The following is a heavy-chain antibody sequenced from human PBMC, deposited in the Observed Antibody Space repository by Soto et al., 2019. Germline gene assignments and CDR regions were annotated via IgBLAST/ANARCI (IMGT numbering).Heavy chain of an antibody. V-gene: IGHV3-21*01. CDR2: ISSSSSYI. CDR1: GFTFSSYS. J-gene: IGHJ6*03. CDR3: AREIQYCDFWSGYYNPRAYYMDV. Sequence: GGSLRLSCAASGFTFSSYSMNWVRQAPGKGLEWVSPISSSSSYIYYADSVKGRFTISRDNAKNSLYLQMNSLRAEDTAVYYCAREIQYCDFWSGYYNPRAYYMDVWGKGTTVTVSS. D-gene: IGHD3-3*01.